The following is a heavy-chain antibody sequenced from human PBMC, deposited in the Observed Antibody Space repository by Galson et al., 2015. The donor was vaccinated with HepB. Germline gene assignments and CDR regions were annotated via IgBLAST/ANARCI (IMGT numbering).Heavy chain of an antibody. V-gene: IGHV3-33*01. D-gene: IGHD1-7*01. CDR1: GFTFSSYG. J-gene: IGHJ6*02. Sequence: SLRLSCAASGFTFSSYGMHWVRQAPGKGLEWVAVIWYDGSNKYYADSVKGRFTISRDNSKNTLYLQMNSLRAEDTAVYYCARDKVNYIYYYGMDVWGQGTTVTVSS. CDR3: ARDKVNYIYYYGMDV. CDR2: IWYDGSNK.